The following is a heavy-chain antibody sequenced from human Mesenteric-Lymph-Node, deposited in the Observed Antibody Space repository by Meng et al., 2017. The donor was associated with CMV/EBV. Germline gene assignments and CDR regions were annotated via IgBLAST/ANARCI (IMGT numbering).Heavy chain of an antibody. CDR3: AHTTYTWNYGVCFDS. J-gene: IGHJ4*02. Sequence: SRFSLSTSGVGVDWSRQPPRKAVEWLELIFWDDDKRFSPSLQGRVNINKDTSRNQVVLTMTNMDPVDTATYYCAHTTYTWNYGVCFDSWGPGTLVTVSS. CDR2: IFWDDDK. CDR1: RFSLSTSGVG. D-gene: IGHD1-7*01. V-gene: IGHV2-5*02.